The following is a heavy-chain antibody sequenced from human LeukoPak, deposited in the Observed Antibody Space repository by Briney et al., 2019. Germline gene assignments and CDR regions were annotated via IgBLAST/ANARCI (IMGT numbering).Heavy chain of an antibody. CDR1: GFTVSSNY. V-gene: IGHV3-53*01. D-gene: IGHD3-3*01. CDR3: ARNSYYDFWSGYPTY. CDR2: IYSGGST. J-gene: IGHJ4*02. Sequence: PGGSLRLSCAASGFTVSSNYMSWVRQAPGKGLERVSVIYSGGSTYYADSVKGRFSISRDNSKNTLYLQMNSLRAEDTAVYYCARNSYYDFWSGYPTYWGQGTLVTVSS.